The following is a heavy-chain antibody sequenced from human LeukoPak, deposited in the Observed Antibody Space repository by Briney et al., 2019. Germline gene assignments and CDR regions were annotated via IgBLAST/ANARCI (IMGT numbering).Heavy chain of an antibody. CDR2: INSDGSST. Sequence: PGGSLRLSCAASGFTFSSYWMHWVRQAPGKGLVWVSRINSDGSSTSYADSVKGRFTISRDNAKNTLYLQMNSLRAEDTAVYYCARAPPYYDILTGPPYYFDYWGQGTQVTVSS. J-gene: IGHJ4*02. CDR1: GFTFSSYW. D-gene: IGHD3-9*01. CDR3: ARAPPYYDILTGPPYYFDY. V-gene: IGHV3-74*01.